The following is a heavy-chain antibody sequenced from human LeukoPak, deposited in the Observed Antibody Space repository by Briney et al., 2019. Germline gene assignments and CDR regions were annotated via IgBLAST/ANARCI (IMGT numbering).Heavy chain of an antibody. CDR2: INPNSGGT. J-gene: IGHJ5*02. D-gene: IGHD2-15*01. V-gene: IGHV1-2*02. CDR3: ARAQGYCSGGSCYSAGWFDP. CDR1: GYTFTGYY. Sequence: ASVKVSCKASGYTFTGYYMHWVRQAPEQGLEWMGWINPNSGGTNYAQKFQGRVTMTRDTSISTAYMELSRLRSDDTAVYYCARAQGYCSGGSCYSAGWFDPWGQGTLVTVSS.